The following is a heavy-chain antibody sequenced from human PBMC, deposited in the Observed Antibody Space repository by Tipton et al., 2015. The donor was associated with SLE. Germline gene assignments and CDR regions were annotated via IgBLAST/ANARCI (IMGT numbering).Heavy chain of an antibody. D-gene: IGHD6-19*01. Sequence: GSLRLSCAASGFTFSSYSMNWVRQAPGKGLEWVSSISSSSSYIYYADSVKGRFTISRDNAKNSLYLQMNSLRAEDTAVYYCARVGSSGWDAFDIWGQGTMVTVSS. CDR1: GFTFSSYS. CDR2: ISSSSSYI. CDR3: ARVGSSGWDAFDI. V-gene: IGHV3-21*01. J-gene: IGHJ3*02.